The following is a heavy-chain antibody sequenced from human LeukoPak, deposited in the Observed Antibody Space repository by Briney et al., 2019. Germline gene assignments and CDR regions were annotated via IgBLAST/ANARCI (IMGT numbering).Heavy chain of an antibody. CDR1: GFSFNSDW. CDR2: IKHDESEK. Sequence: PGGSLRLSCAASGFSFNSDWMDWVRQAPGKGLEWVANIKHDESEKNYLDSVKGRFTISRDNAQNSLYLQMNGLRAEDTAVYYCASFRYSSGYPLWGQGTLVTVSS. J-gene: IGHJ4*02. CDR3: ASFRYSSGYPL. V-gene: IGHV3-7*03. D-gene: IGHD3-22*01.